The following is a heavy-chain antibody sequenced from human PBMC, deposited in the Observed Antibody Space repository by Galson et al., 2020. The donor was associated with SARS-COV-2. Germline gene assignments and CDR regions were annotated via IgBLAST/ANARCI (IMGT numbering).Heavy chain of an antibody. CDR2: VFHTGST. V-gene: IGHV4-59*01. J-gene: IGHJ4*02. D-gene: IGHD6-19*01. CDR1: GGSISPYY. CDR3: ARGTHTNGWYMDS. Sequence: SQTLSLTCTISGGSISPYYWNWIRQPPGKGLEWIGYVFHTGSTNYNPSLKSPITISLDMSNNRFSLRLSSATAADTAMYYCARGTHTNGWYMDSWGQGTLVTVSS.